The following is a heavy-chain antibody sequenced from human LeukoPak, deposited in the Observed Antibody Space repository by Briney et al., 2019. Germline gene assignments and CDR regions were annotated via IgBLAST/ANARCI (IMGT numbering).Heavy chain of an antibody. D-gene: IGHD3-9*01. J-gene: IGHJ4*02. CDR3: ARDSLKGRYFDWLSYFDY. Sequence: PSETLSLTCAVSGGSISSSNWWSWVRQPPGKGLEWIGEIYHSGSTNYNPSLKSRVTISVDKSKNQFSLKLSSVTAADTAVYYCARDSLKGRYFDWLSYFDYWGQGTLVTVSS. V-gene: IGHV4-4*02. CDR2: IYHSGST. CDR1: GGSISSSNW.